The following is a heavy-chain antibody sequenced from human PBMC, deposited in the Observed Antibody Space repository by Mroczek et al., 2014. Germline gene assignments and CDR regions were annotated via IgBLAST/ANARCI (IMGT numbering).Heavy chain of an antibody. CDR3: ARWPEDTAIENDAFDI. Sequence: VQLQQSGPGLVKPSQTLSLTCTVSGGSISSGDYYWSWIRQPPGKGLEWIGYIYYSGSTYYNPSLKSRVTISVDTSKNQFSLKLSSVTAADTAVYYCARWPEDTAIENDAFDIWGQGTMVTVSS. J-gene: IGHJ3*02. D-gene: IGHD5-18*01. V-gene: IGHV4-30-4*01. CDR1: GGSISSGDYY. CDR2: IYYSGST.